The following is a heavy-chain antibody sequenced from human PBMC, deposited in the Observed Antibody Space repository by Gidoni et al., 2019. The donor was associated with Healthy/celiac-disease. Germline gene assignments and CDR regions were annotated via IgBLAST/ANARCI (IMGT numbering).Heavy chain of an antibody. V-gene: IGHV3-30-3*01. CDR2: RSYDGSNK. Sequence: HVQLLESGGGVVQPGSSLRLSCAASVFTFSIYAMHWVRQAPAKGLEWVAVRSYDGSNKCYADSVKGLFTISRDNSKNTLYLQMNSLRAEDTAVYYCARDEVHYYDSSGFPFDYWGQGTLVTVSS. J-gene: IGHJ4*02. CDR1: VFTFSIYA. CDR3: ARDEVHYYDSSGFPFDY. D-gene: IGHD3-22*01.